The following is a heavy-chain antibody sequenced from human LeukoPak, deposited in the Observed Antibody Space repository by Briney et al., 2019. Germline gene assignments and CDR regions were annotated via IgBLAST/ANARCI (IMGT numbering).Heavy chain of an antibody. J-gene: IGHJ6*02. CDR3: ARGGIAVAGMFYYGMDV. D-gene: IGHD6-19*01. Sequence: ASVKVSCTASGYTFTSYAMHWVRQAPGQRLEWMGWINAGNGNTKYSQKFQGRVTITRDTSASTAYMELSSLRSEDTAVYYCARGGIAVAGMFYYGMDVWGQGTTVTVSS. CDR1: GYTFTSYA. V-gene: IGHV1-3*01. CDR2: INAGNGNT.